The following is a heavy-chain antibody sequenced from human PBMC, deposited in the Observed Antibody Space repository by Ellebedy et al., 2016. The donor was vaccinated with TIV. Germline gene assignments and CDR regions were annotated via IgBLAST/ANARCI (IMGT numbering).Heavy chain of an antibody. CDR2: IFYIGST. J-gene: IGHJ4*02. Sequence: SETLSLTCTVSGGSISSYYWSWIRQPPGKGLEWIGYIFYIGSTHYNPSLKSRVTISVDTSKNQFSLKLSSVTAADTAVYYCARTKAVAGTFCFDYWGQGTLVPVSS. V-gene: IGHV4-59*01. CDR3: ARTKAVAGTFCFDY. D-gene: IGHD6-13*01. CDR1: GGSISSYY.